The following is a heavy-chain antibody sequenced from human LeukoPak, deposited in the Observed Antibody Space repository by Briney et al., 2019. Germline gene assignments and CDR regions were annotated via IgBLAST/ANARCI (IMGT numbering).Heavy chain of an antibody. V-gene: IGHV4-4*02. CDR2: IFHSGST. D-gene: IGHD3-3*01. J-gene: IGHJ4*02. CDR1: SDSIFTSNW. Sequence: SETLSLTCTVSSDSIFTSNWWSWVRQPPGKGLEWIGQIFHSGSTSYSPSLKSRVTISMDKSKNQISLRLTSVTAADAAVYYCARLTAHYDFWSGYYGGSLYYFDYWGQGTLVTVSS. CDR3: ARLTAHYDFWSGYYGGSLYYFDY.